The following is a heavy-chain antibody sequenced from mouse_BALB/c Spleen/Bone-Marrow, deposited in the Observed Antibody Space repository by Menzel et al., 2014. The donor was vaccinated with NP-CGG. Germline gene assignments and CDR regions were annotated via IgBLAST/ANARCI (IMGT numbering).Heavy chain of an antibody. D-gene: IGHD1-1*01. CDR1: GFDFSRYW. Sequence: VQLQQSGGGLVQPGGSLKLSCAASGFDFSRYWMSWVRQAPGKGLEWIGEINPDSSTINYSPSLKDKFIISRDNAKNTLYLQMSKVRSEDTALYYCARLYYYGNFAYWGQGTTLTVSS. CDR3: ARLYYYGNFAY. CDR2: INPDSSTI. J-gene: IGHJ2*01. V-gene: IGHV4-1*02.